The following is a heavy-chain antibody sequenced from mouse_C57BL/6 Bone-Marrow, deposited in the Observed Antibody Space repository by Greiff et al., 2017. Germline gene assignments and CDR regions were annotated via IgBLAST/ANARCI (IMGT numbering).Heavy chain of an antibody. V-gene: IGHV1-62-2*01. CDR2: FYPGSGSI. J-gene: IGHJ4*01. Sequence: VQLQQSGAELVKHGASVKLSCKASGYTFTEYTIHWVKQRSGQGLEWIGWFYPGSGSIKYNEKFKDKATLTADKSSSTVYMELSRLTSEDSAVYFCARHPYYDYDLYYAMDYWGQGTSVTVSS. CDR3: ARHPYYDYDLYYAMDY. D-gene: IGHD2-4*01. CDR1: GYTFTEYT.